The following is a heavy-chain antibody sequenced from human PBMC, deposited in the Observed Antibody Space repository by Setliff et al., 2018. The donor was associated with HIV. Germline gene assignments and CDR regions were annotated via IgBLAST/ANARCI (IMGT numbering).Heavy chain of an antibody. J-gene: IGHJ3*02. CDR2: ISSRSSTI. CDR1: GFTFSIYS. D-gene: IGHD3-22*01. V-gene: IGHV3-48*01. CDR3: VRYNYYFGNSGYPVDAFDI. Sequence: PGGSLRLSCAASGFTFSIYSMNWFRQAPGKGLEWVSSISSRSSTIYYADSVKGQFTSSRDNAKNSLYLQMNSLRVEDTAVYYGVRYNYYFGNSGYPVDAFDIWGQGTMVTVSS.